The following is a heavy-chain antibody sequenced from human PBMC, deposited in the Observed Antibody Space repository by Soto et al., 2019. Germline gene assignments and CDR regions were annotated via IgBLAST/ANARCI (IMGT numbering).Heavy chain of an antibody. CDR2: ISSSGSTI. V-gene: IGHV3-48*03. CDR1: GFTFSSYE. D-gene: IGHD3-22*01. Sequence: GGSLRLSCLASGFTFSSYEMNWVRQAPGKGLEGVSYISSSGSTIYYADSVKGRFTISRDNAKNSLYLQMNSLRAEDTAVYYCARGGYYDSSGYSNRPYYYGMDVWGKVTRCTASS. J-gene: IGHJ6*04. CDR3: ARGGYYDSSGYSNRPYYYGMDV.